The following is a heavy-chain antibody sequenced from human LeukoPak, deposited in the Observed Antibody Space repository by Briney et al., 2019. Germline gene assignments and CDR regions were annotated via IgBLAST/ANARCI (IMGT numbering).Heavy chain of an antibody. Sequence: GGSLRLSCAASGFTFSSYGMHWVRQAPGKGLEGVAFIRYDGSNKYYADSVKGRFTISRDNSKNTLYLQMNSLRAEDTAVYYCAKDLEYYDISYYFDYWGQGTLVTVSS. CDR1: GFTFSSYG. CDR3: AKDLEYYDISYYFDY. V-gene: IGHV3-30*02. J-gene: IGHJ4*02. CDR2: IRYDGSNK. D-gene: IGHD3-9*01.